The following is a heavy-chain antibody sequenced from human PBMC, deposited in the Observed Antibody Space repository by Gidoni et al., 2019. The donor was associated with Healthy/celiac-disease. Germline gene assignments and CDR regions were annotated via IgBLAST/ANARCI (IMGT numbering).Heavy chain of an antibody. CDR3: AKEIGGGLPGGDY. CDR1: AFTFSSYA. V-gene: IGHV3-23*01. CDR2: ISGSGGST. D-gene: IGHD2-15*01. J-gene: IGHJ4*02. Sequence: EVHLLESGGGLVQPGGSLRLSCAAFAFTFSSYAMSWVRQAPGKGLEWVSAISGSGGSTYYDNSVKGRFTISRDNSKNTLYLQMNSLRAEDTAVYYCAKEIGGGLPGGDYWGQGTLVTVSS.